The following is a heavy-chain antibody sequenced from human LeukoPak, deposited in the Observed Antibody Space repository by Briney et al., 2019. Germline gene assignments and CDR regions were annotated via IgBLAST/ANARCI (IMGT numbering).Heavy chain of an antibody. V-gene: IGHV3-21*01. Sequence: ETLSLTCTVSGGSIRSSYYYWGWIRQPPGKGLEWVSSISSSTSYIYYADSVKGRFTISKDNAKNSLYLQMNSLRAEDTAVYYCARAGGSTVSHSDYWGQGTLVTVSS. CDR1: GGSIRSSYYY. CDR3: ARAGGSTVSHSDY. D-gene: IGHD4-17*01. J-gene: IGHJ4*02. CDR2: ISSSTSYI.